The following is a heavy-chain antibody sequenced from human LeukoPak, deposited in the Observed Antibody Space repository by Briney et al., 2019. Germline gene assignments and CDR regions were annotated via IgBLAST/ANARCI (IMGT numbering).Heavy chain of an antibody. CDR2: IHSTGAT. D-gene: IGHD1-1*01. CDR1: GVSINHYY. J-gene: IGHJ4*02. Sequence: SATLSLTCRVSGVSINHYYCSWIRQPAGKGLEWIGRIHSTGATDYNPSLKSRLTMSVDTSRNEFSVKLNSVTVADTAFYYCARGLEVGAGRPLDYWGPGTLVTVSS. V-gene: IGHV4-4*07. CDR3: ARGLEVGAGRPLDY.